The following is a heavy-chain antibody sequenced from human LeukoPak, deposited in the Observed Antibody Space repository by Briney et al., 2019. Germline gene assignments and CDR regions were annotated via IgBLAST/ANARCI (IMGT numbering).Heavy chain of an antibody. CDR3: ARGTLTTVTYWYFDL. D-gene: IGHD4-17*01. Sequence: ASVKVSCKVSGYTLTELSIHWVRQAPGKGLEWMGWISAYNGNTNYAQKLQGRVTMTTDTSTSTAYMELRSLRSDDTAVYYCARGTLTTVTYWYFDLWGRGTLVTVSS. CDR2: ISAYNGNT. V-gene: IGHV1-18*01. J-gene: IGHJ2*01. CDR1: GYTLTELS.